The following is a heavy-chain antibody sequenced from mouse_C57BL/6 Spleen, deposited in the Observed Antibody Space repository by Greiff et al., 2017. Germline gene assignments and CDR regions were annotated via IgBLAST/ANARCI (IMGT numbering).Heavy chain of an antibody. CDR3: ARSHDDYDGDY. D-gene: IGHD2-4*01. J-gene: IGHJ2*01. Sequence: VQLQQPGAELVKPGASVKLSCKASGYTFTSYWMHWVKQRPGQGLEWIGMIHPNSGSTNYNEKFKSKATLTVDKSSSTAYMQLSSLTSEDSAVYYCARSHDDYDGDYWGQGTTLTVSS. V-gene: IGHV1-64*01. CDR1: GYTFTSYW. CDR2: IHPNSGST.